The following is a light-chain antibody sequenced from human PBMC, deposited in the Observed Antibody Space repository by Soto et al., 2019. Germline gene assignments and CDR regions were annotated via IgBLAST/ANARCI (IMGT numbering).Light chain of an antibody. CDR2: AAS. J-gene: IGKJ1*01. Sequence: DIVLTQSPGTLSLSPGERATLSCRASQTVDSNFLAWYQQKPGQAPRLLIYAASTRATGIPDRFSGSGSGTDFTLTIARLDPEDFAVYYCLKDGSSPGWTVGPGTKVEIK. V-gene: IGKV3-20*01. CDR3: LKDGSSPGWT. CDR1: QTVDSNF.